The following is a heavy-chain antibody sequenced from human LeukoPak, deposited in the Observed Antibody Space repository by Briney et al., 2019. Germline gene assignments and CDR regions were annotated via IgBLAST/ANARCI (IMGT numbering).Heavy chain of an antibody. D-gene: IGHD1-26*01. Sequence: ASVKVSCKASGFTFTDHYIHWVRLAPGQGLEWMGWISAYNGDTDYAQKLQGRVTMTTDTSTSTAYMELRSLRSDDTAVYFCARDKWEVLGGDYWGQGTLVTVSA. V-gene: IGHV1-18*04. CDR3: ARDKWEVLGGDY. CDR1: GFTFTDHY. J-gene: IGHJ4*02. CDR2: ISAYNGDT.